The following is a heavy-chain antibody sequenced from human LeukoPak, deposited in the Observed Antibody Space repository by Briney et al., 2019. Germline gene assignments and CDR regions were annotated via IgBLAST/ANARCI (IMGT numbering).Heavy chain of an antibody. D-gene: IGHD3-3*01. J-gene: IGHJ4*02. CDR3: AGLTYYDFWSGKTPTFDY. V-gene: IGHV4-38-2*01. CDR2: IYHSGST. CDR1: GYSISSGYY. Sequence: PSETLSLTCAVSGYSISSGYYWGWIRQPPGKGLEWIGIIYHSGSTYYNPSLKSRVTISVDTSKNQFSLKLSSVTAADTAVYYCAGLTYYDFWSGKTPTFDYWGQGTLVTVSS.